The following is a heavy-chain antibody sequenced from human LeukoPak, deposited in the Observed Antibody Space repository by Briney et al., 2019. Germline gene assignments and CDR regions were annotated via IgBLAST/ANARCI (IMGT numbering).Heavy chain of an antibody. V-gene: IGHV3-23*01. J-gene: IGHJ4*02. CDR1: GFIFSSYA. CDR3: AKDDGYTDD. CDR2: ISGSGAGT. Sequence: GGSLTLSCAASGFIFSSYAMSWVRQAPGKGLEWVSGISGSGAGTYYADSVKGRFAISRDNSKNTLYLHMSRLTAEDTAVYYCAKDDGYTDDWGQGALVTVSS. D-gene: IGHD5-24*01.